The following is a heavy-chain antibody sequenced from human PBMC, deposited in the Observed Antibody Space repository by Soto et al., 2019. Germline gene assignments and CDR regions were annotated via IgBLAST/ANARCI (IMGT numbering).Heavy chain of an antibody. J-gene: IGHJ6*02. V-gene: IGHV1-69*12. CDR2: IIPIFGTA. D-gene: IGHD1-26*01. Sequence: QVQLVQSGAEVKKPGSSVKVSCKASGGTFSSYAISWVRQAPGQGLEWMGGIIPIFGTANYAQKFQGRVSTTADESTGKANMDLSSLRSGDTAVHYGAIRTVGAAASFGMVVWGQGTTVTVSS. CDR3: AIRTVGAAASFGMVV. CDR1: GGTFSSYA.